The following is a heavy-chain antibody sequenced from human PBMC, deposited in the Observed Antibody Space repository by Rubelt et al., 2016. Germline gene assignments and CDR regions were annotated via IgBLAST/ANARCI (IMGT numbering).Heavy chain of an antibody. CDR2: ISYDGSNK. V-gene: IGHV3-30*04. J-gene: IGHJ6*02. CDR3: AREMVATIVPWSDFWSGYGMDV. Sequence: KGLEWVAVISYDGSNKYYADSVKGRFTISRGNAKNSLYLQMNSLRAEDTAVYYCAREMVATIVPWSDFWSGYGMDVWGQGTTVTVSS. D-gene: IGHD3-3*01.